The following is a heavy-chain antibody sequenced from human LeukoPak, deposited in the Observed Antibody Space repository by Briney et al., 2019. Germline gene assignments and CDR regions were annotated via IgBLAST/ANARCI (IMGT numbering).Heavy chain of an antibody. CDR3: ARDPPGTDSFFDY. Sequence: ASVKVSCKASGYTFTDFHVHWVRQAPGQGLEWMGWINSNTGNTYYAQNFQGRVTMTRDASITTAYMELGSLRSDDTAVCYCARDPPGTDSFFDYWGQGTLVTVSS. CDR1: GYTFTDFH. D-gene: IGHD1-1*01. CDR2: INSNTGNT. V-gene: IGHV1-2*02. J-gene: IGHJ4*02.